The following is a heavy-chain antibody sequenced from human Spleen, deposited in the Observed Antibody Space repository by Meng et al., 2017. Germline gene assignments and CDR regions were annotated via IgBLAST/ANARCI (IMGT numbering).Heavy chain of an antibody. CDR2: INHSGST. J-gene: IGHJ4*02. V-gene: IGHV4-34*01. Sequence: SETLSLTCAVYGGSFSGYYWSWIRQPPGKGLEWIGEINHSGSTNYNPSLKRRVTISVGTSKNQFSLKLSSVTAEETAVYYCARGHYCSSSRCYERDYWGQGTLVTVSS. CDR1: GGSFSGYY. D-gene: IGHD2-2*01. CDR3: ARGHYCSSSRCYERDY.